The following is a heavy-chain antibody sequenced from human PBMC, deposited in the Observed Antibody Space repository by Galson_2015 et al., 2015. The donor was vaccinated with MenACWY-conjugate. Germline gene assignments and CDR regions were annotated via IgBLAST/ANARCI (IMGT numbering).Heavy chain of an antibody. Sequence: SLRLSCAASGFSFSGSWMSWVRQAPGKGLEWVANIKQDASEKYYVDSVKGRFAISRDNAKTSLYLHMNSLGAEDTAVYYCARGPRYGAFDIWGQGTMVTVSS. CDR1: GFSFSGSW. CDR3: ARGPRYGAFDI. D-gene: IGHD4-17*01. J-gene: IGHJ3*02. CDR2: IKQDASEK. V-gene: IGHV3-7*03.